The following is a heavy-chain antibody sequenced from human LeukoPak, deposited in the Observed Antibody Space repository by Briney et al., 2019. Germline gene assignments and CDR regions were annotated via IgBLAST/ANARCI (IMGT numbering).Heavy chain of an antibody. D-gene: IGHD3-22*01. CDR1: GGSISSYY. Sequence: SETLSLTCTVSGGSISSYYWSWIRQPPGKGLEWIGYIYYSGNTNYNPSLKSRVTISVDTSKNQFSLKLSSVTAADTAVYYCARGGGRPMYYYDSSGYYYFDYWGQGTLVTVSS. V-gene: IGHV4-59*08. CDR2: IYYSGNT. CDR3: ARGGGRPMYYYDSSGYYYFDY. J-gene: IGHJ4*02.